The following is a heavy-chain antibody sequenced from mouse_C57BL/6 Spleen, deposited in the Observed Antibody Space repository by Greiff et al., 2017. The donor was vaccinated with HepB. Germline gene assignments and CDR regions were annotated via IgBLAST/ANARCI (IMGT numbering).Heavy chain of an antibody. CDR1: GFTFSSYA. CDR2: ISDGGSYT. Sequence: EVQRVEPGGGLVKPGGSLKLSCAASGFTFSSYAMSWVRQTPEKRLEWVATISDGGSYTDYPDNVKGRFTISRDNAKNNLYLQMSHLKSEDTTMYYCARACVYDYDGSSYAMDDWGQGTSVTVCS. V-gene: IGHV5-4*01. J-gene: IGHJ4*01. CDR3: ARACVYDYDGSSYAMDD. D-gene: IGHD2-4*01.